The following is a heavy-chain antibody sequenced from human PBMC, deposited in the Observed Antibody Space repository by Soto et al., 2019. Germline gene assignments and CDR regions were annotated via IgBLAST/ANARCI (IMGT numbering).Heavy chain of an antibody. CDR3: ARHTVATTGFIHYYYYMDV. CDR1: GFTFSSYW. J-gene: IGHJ6*03. V-gene: IGHV3-74*01. D-gene: IGHD5-12*01. CDR2: INSDGSST. Sequence: GGSLRLSCAASGFTFSSYWMHWVRQAPGKGLVWVSRINSDGSSTSYADSVKGRFTISRDNAKNTLYLQMNSLRAEDTAVYYCARHTVATTGFIHYYYYMDVWGKGTTVTVSS.